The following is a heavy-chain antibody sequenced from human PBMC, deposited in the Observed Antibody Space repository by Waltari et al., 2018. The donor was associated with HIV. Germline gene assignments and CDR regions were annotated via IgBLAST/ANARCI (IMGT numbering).Heavy chain of an antibody. V-gene: IGHV3-15*01. D-gene: IGHD1-20*01. J-gene: IGHJ4*02. CDR2: IKSKVDGGTT. Sequence: EMQMVESGGGLVKSGGYLSLSCAASGFTISTAWMSWVRQAPGKGLEWIGRIKSKVDGGTTDYIAPVKGRFIISRDDSKNMLYLQMNSLKAEDTAVYYCTTDPRYWGQGTLVTVSS. CDR3: TTDPRY. CDR1: GFTISTAW.